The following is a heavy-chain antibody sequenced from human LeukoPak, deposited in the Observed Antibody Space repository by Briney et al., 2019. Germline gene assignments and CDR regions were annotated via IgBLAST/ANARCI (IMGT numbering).Heavy chain of an antibody. CDR2: INHGGST. V-gene: IGHV4-34*01. CDR3: ARNPSGGSSWAMDV. D-gene: IGHD6-13*01. J-gene: IGHJ6*03. CDR1: GGSFSGYY. Sequence: PSETLSLTCAVYGGSFSGYYWSWIRQPPGKGLEWIGEINHGGSTNYNPSLKSRVTISVDTSKNQFSLKLSSVTAADTAVYYCARNPSGGSSWAMDVWGKGTTVTVSS.